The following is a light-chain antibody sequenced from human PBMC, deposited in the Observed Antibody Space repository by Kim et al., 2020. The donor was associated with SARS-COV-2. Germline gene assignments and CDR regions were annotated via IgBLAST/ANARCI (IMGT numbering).Light chain of an antibody. CDR2: GAY. J-gene: IGKJ1*01. CDR3: QQYNNWHRT. Sequence: VAPRERAPLSCRARQCVSSNLAWYQQKPDQAPRLLVYGAYTRATGIPARFSGSGSGTEFTLTISSLQSEDFAGYYCQQYNNWHRTFGQGTKVDIK. V-gene: IGKV3-15*01. CDR1: QCVSSN.